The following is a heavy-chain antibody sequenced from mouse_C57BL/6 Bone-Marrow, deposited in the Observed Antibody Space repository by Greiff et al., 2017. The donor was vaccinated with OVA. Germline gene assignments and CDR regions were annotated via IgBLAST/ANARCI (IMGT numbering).Heavy chain of an antibody. D-gene: IGHD2-2*01. Sequence: QVQLKQSGAELVRPGASVTLSCKASGYTFTDYEMHWVKQTPVHGLEWIGAIDPETGGTAYNQKFKGKAILTADKSSSTAYMELRSLTSEDSAVYYCTRTDWLRPYYFDYWGQGTTLTVSS. V-gene: IGHV1-15*01. CDR2: IDPETGGT. CDR1: GYTFTDYE. CDR3: TRTDWLRPYYFDY. J-gene: IGHJ2*01.